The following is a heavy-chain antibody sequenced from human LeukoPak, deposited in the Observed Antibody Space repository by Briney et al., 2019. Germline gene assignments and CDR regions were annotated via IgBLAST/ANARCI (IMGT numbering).Heavy chain of an antibody. Sequence: SETLSLTCTVSGGSISSYYWSWIRQPPGKGLEWIGYIYYSGSTNYNPSLKSRVTISVDTSKNQFSLKLSSVTAADTAVYYCARAVIRSAGFDPWGQGTLVTVS. J-gene: IGHJ5*02. CDR2: IYYSGST. D-gene: IGHD1-14*01. CDR3: ARAVIRSAGFDP. CDR1: GGSISSYY. V-gene: IGHV4-59*01.